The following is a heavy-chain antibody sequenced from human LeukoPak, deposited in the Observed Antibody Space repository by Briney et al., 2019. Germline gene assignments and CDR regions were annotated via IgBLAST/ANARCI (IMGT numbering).Heavy chain of an antibody. Sequence: SETLSLTCAVYGGSFSDYYWSWIRQPPGKGLEWIGEINHSGSANYNLSLKSRVTISVDTSKNQFSLKLSSVTAADTAVYYCARGSTFYYGSGSYYYNYWGQGTLVTVSS. CDR2: INHSGSA. V-gene: IGHV4-34*01. J-gene: IGHJ4*02. CDR3: ARGSTFYYGSGSYYYNY. D-gene: IGHD3-10*01. CDR1: GGSFSDYY.